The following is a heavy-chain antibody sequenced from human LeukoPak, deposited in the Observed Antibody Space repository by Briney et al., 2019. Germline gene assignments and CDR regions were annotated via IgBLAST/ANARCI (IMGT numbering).Heavy chain of an antibody. CDR2: ISYDGSNK. CDR3: ARDEAYSGSPGHFDY. D-gene: IGHD1-26*01. V-gene: IGHV3-30*03. J-gene: IGHJ4*02. CDR1: GFPLTTYW. Sequence: PGGSLRLSCAATGFPLTTYWMSWVRQAPGKGLEWVAVISYDGSNKYYADSVKGRFTISRDNSKNTLYLQMNSLRAEDTAVYYCARDEAYSGSPGHFDYWGQGTLVTVSS.